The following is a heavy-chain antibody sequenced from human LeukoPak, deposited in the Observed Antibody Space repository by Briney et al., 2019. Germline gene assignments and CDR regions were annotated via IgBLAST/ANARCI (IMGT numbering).Heavy chain of an antibody. Sequence: PGGSLRLSCAASGFTFISYSMNWVRQAPGKGLEWVSSISGSSSYIYYADSVKGRFTISRDNANNSLYLQMNSLRAEDTAVYYCARDHPLAARPFYYMDVWGKGTTVTVSS. V-gene: IGHV3-21*01. D-gene: IGHD6-6*01. CDR1: GFTFISYS. J-gene: IGHJ6*03. CDR2: ISGSSSYI. CDR3: ARDHPLAARPFYYMDV.